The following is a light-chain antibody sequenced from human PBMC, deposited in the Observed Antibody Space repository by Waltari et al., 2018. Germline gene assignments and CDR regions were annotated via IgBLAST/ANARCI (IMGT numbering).Light chain of an antibody. Sequence: QSVLTQPPSVSAAPGQKVNVSCSGSSSNIGNNYVSWYQQLQGSAPTLLIYDNDKRPSGIPDRLSGSKSGTSATLGSTGLQTGDEADYYCGTWDSSLSLYVFGTGTKVTVL. V-gene: IGLV1-51*01. CDR3: GTWDSSLSLYV. CDR2: DND. J-gene: IGLJ1*01. CDR1: SSNIGNNY.